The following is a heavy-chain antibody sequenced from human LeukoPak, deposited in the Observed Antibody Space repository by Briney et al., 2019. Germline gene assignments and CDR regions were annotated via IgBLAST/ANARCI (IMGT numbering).Heavy chain of an antibody. CDR2: FFTGGST. J-gene: IGHJ6*02. V-gene: IGHV4-4*07. Sequence: PSETLSLTRTVSGGSLDSHYWSWHRQSAGNGLEWIGRFFTGGSTYSNPSLESRVTMSVDTSKNQFSLKLRSVTAADTAVYFCARGSGVAVGMDVWDQGTTVIVSS. CDR1: GGSLDSHY. D-gene: IGHD6-19*01. CDR3: ARGSGVAVGMDV.